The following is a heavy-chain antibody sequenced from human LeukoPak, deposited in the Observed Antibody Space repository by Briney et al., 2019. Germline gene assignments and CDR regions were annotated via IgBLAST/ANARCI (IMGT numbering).Heavy chain of an antibody. CDR2: IKQDGSEK. Sequence: GGSLRLSCAASGFTFSSYWMSWVRQAPGKGLEWVANIKQDGSEKYYVDSVKGRFTISRDNAKNSLYLQMNSLSAEDTAVDYCARDPTITMIGSDAFDIWGQGTMVTVSS. V-gene: IGHV3-7*01. J-gene: IGHJ3*02. CDR1: GFTFSSYW. CDR3: ARDPTITMIGSDAFDI. D-gene: IGHD3-22*01.